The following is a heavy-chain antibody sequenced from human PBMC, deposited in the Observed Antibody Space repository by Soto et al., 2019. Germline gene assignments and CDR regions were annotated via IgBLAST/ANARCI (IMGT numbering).Heavy chain of an antibody. CDR1: GFSFSNYA. Sequence: EVQLLESGGGLVQPGGSLRLSCATSGFSFSNYAMSWVRQAPGKGLEWVAAITSVGYTYYVESLKGRFTISRDNSKNTLYLQMNSLRAEDTAVYYCAKGPFRGTYYFDSWGQGTLVTVSS. V-gene: IGHV3-23*01. CDR2: ITSVGYT. D-gene: IGHD3-10*01. CDR3: AKGPFRGTYYFDS. J-gene: IGHJ4*02.